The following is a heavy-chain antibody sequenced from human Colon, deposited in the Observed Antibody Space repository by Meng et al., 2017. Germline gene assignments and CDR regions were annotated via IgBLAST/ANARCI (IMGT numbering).Heavy chain of an antibody. CDR1: SGSISSSNW. D-gene: IGHD3-9*01. CDR3: VRQGMTSYSWGY. J-gene: IGHJ4*02. CDR2: ISQSGTT. V-gene: IGHV4-4*02. Sequence: QLQVQEAGPGLVKPSGTLSLTCAVSSGSISSSNWWSWVRQPPGKGLEWIGEISQSGTTYYNPSLKSRVTITGDWSKNQFSLNLNSVTAADTALYYCVRQGMTSYSWGYWGQGTLVTVSS.